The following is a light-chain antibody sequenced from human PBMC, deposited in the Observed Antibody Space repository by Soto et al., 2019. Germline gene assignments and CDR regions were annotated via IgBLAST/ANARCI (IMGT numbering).Light chain of an antibody. V-gene: IGKV1-33*01. CDR1: QNIKNY. Sequence: DIRMTQSPSSLSGSVGDRVTITCQASQNIKNYLNWYKQKPGRAPKLLIYDASNLEAGVPSRLRGSGSGTDFTFTISRLQPEDIATYYCQQYETLPTFGQGTRLEIK. J-gene: IGKJ5*01. CDR2: DAS. CDR3: QQYETLPT.